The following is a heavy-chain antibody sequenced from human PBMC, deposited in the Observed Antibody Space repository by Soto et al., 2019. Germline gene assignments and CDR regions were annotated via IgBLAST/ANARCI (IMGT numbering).Heavy chain of an antibody. V-gene: IGHV3-15*01. CDR3: VKEVETVRLVAFAL. Sequence: GGSLRLSCAASGFTINNAWMSWVRQAPGKGLEWVGRIKSKGNGGTADYAAPVKGRFTISRDNSKNMLYLQMNSLRVDDTALYYCVKEVETVRLVAFALWGQGTQVTVSS. J-gene: IGHJ4*02. CDR1: GFTINNAW. CDR2: IKSKGNGGTA. D-gene: IGHD5-18*01.